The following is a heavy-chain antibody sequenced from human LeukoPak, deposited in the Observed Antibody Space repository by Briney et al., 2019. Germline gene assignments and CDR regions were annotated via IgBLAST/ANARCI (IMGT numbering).Heavy chain of an antibody. CDR2: ISGSGGST. D-gene: IGHD3-10*01. V-gene: IGHV3-23*01. CDR3: ARDLVWFGEPKGYYNYMDV. J-gene: IGHJ6*03. Sequence: PGGSLRLSCAASGFTFSTYAMSWVRQAPGKGLEWVSGISGSGGSTFYADSVKGRFTISRDNSKNTLYLQMKSLRAEDTAVYYCARDLVWFGEPKGYYNYMDVWGKGTTVTVSS. CDR1: GFTFSTYA.